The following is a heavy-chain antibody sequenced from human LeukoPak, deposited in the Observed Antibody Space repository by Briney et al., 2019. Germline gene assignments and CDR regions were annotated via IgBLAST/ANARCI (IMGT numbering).Heavy chain of an antibody. D-gene: IGHD6-6*01. V-gene: IGHV3-21*01. J-gene: IGHJ4*02. Sequence: GGSLRLSCAASGFTFSSYSLNWVRQAPGKGLEWVSSISSSSSYIYYADSVKGRFTISRDNAKNSLYLQMNSLRAEDTAVYYCARDRSSSSGRNYFDYWGQGTLVTVSS. CDR2: ISSSSSYI. CDR3: ARDRSSSSGRNYFDY. CDR1: GFTFSSYS.